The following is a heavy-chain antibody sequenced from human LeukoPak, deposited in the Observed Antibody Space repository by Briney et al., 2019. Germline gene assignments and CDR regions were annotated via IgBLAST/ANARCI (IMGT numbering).Heavy chain of an antibody. CDR1: GFTFSSYG. V-gene: IGHV3-30*18. CDR3: AKDKTAAAGKYFDY. CDR2: ISYDGSNK. J-gene: IGHJ4*02. D-gene: IGHD2-2*01. Sequence: GGSLRLSCAASGFTFSSYGMHWVRQAPGKGLEWVAVISYDGSNKYYADSVKGRFAISRDNSKNTLYLQMNSLRAEDTAVYYCAKDKTAAAGKYFDYWAQGTLVTVSS.